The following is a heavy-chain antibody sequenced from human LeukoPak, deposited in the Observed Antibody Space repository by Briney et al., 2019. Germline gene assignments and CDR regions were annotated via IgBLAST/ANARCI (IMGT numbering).Heavy chain of an antibody. CDR3: ARGAEHCNNGVCFTDYYMDV. Sequence: ASVKVSCKASGYTFSGSYIHWVRQAPGQGLEWLGRINPNSGDTNYAQNLHGRVTMTRDTSITTAYMELNSLTSDDTAVYFCARGAEHCNNGVCFTDYYMDVWGKGTTVTVS. V-gene: IGHV1-2*06. CDR1: GYTFSGSY. D-gene: IGHD2-8*01. J-gene: IGHJ6*03. CDR2: INPNSGDT.